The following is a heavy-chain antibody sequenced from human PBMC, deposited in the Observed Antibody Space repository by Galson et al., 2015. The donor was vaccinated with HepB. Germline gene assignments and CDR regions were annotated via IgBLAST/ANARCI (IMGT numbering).Heavy chain of an antibody. Sequence: PALVKPTQTLTLTCTFSGFSLSTSGVGVGWIRQPPGKALEWLALIYWDDDKHYSPSLKSRLTITKDTSKNQVVLTMTTMDPVDTATYYCARVLRFLEWLLPRAFDIWGQGTMVTVSS. CDR2: IYWDDDK. CDR3: ARVLRFLEWLLPRAFDI. CDR1: GFSLSTSGVG. J-gene: IGHJ3*02. D-gene: IGHD3-3*01. V-gene: IGHV2-5*02.